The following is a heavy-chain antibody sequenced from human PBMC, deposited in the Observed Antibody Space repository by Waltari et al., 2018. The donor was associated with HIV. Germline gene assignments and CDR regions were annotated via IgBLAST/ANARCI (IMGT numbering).Heavy chain of an antibody. J-gene: IGHJ5*02. CDR3: AKDLLPNWFDP. CDR1: GFTFSSYA. V-gene: IGHV3-23*01. CDR2: SSGSGGST. Sequence: EVQLLESGGGLVQPGGSLRLSCAASGFTFSSYAMSWVRQAPGKGVEWVPASSGSGGSTYYADSVKGRFTISRDNSKNTLYLQMNSLRAEDTAVYYCAKDLLPNWFDPWGQGTLVTVSS.